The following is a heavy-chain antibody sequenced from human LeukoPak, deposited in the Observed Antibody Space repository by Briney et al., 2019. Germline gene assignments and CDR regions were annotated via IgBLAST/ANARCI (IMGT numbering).Heavy chain of an antibody. V-gene: IGHV3-48*02. Sequence: GGSLRLSCAASGFTFSSFWMSWVRQAPGKGLEWISYIDSDTYGNTIYYPHTVKGRFTISRDNAKNSLYLQMDSLRDEDTAVYYCARDRDYAFDYWGQGTLVTVSS. D-gene: IGHD4-17*01. CDR3: ARDRDYAFDY. J-gene: IGHJ4*02. CDR2: IDSDTYGNTI. CDR1: GFTFSSFW.